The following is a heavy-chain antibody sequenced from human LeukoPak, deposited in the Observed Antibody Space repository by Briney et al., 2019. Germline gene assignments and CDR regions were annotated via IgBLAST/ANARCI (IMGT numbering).Heavy chain of an antibody. CDR1: GGSISSYY. D-gene: IGHD6-6*01. CDR2: VLYSGSG. Sequence: SETLSLTCTVSGGSISSYYWNGIRQSPGKELEWIGYVLYSGSGDYNPSLKSRVTILIDTSKNQFSLKLSSVTTADTAVYYCARSFVSSIAARHWYFDLWGRGTRVTVSS. J-gene: IGHJ2*01. V-gene: IGHV4-59*01. CDR3: ARSFVSSIAARHWYFDL.